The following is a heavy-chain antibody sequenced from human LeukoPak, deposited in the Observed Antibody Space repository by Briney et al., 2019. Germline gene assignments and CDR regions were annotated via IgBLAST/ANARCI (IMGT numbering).Heavy chain of an antibody. CDR1: GGSISSYY. Sequence: SETLSLTCTVSGGSISSYYWSWIRQPPGKGLEWIGYIYYSGSTSYNPPLKSRVTISVDTSKNQFSLKLSSVTAADTAVYYCARAVAVAGTGHFQHWGQGTLVTVSS. CDR3: ARAVAVAGTGHFQH. J-gene: IGHJ1*01. D-gene: IGHD6-19*01. V-gene: IGHV4-59*01. CDR2: IYYSGST.